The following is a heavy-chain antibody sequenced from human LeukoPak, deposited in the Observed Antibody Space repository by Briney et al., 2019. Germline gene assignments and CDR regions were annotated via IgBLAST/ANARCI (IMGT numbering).Heavy chain of an antibody. Sequence: ASVKVSCKASGYTFTSYDINWVRQATGQGLEWMGWMNPNSGNTGYAQKFQGRVTMTRNTSISTAYMELSSLGSEDTAVYYCARAPMVRGANFDYWGQGTLVTVSS. D-gene: IGHD3-10*01. CDR2: MNPNSGNT. CDR3: ARAPMVRGANFDY. CDR1: GYTFTSYD. V-gene: IGHV1-8*01. J-gene: IGHJ4*02.